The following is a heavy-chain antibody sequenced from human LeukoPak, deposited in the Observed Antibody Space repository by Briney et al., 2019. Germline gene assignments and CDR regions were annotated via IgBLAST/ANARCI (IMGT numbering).Heavy chain of an antibody. CDR3: ARDDDSSGSSFDY. CDR2: ISYDGSNK. V-gene: IGHV3-30*01. D-gene: IGHD3-22*01. CDR1: GFTFSSYA. J-gene: IGHJ4*02. Sequence: GGSLRLSCAASGFTFSSYAMHWVRQAPGKGLEWVAVISYDGSNKYYADSVKGRFTISRDNSKNTLYLQMNRLRAEDTAVYYCARDDDSSGSSFDYWGQGTLVTVSS.